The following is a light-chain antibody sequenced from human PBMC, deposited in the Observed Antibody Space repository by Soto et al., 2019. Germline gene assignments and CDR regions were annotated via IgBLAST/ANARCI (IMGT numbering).Light chain of an antibody. Sequence: EIVLTQSPLSLPVTPGEPASISCRSSQNLLHSNGYNYLNWYLQKPGQSPQLLIYLGSNRASGVTDRFSGSGSGTDFTLTINRVEAEDVGLYFCAQGLATHFNFCGGTKADI. CDR2: LGS. CDR3: AQGLATHFN. CDR1: QNLLHSNGYNY. J-gene: IGKJ4*01. V-gene: IGKV2-28*01.